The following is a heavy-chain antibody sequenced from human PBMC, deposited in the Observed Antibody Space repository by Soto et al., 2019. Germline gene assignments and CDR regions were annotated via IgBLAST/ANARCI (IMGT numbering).Heavy chain of an antibody. CDR2: IWYDGSNK. D-gene: IGHD3-22*01. J-gene: IGHJ4*02. CDR1: GFTFSSYG. V-gene: IGHV3-33*01. Sequence: PGGSLRLSCAASGFTFSSYGMHWVRQAPGKGLEWVAVIWYDGSNKYYADSVKGRFTISRDNSKNTLYLQMNSLRAEDTAVYYCARDWEGYYDSSGNLLRWGQGTLVTVSS. CDR3: ARDWEGYYDSSGNLLR.